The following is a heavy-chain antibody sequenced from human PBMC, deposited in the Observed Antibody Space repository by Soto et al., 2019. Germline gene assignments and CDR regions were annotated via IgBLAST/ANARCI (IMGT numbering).Heavy chain of an antibody. Sequence: PGESLKISCKGSGYSFITYWIAWVRQKPGKGLEWMGITDPADSETKYSPSFQGQVTISVDKSTNTAYLQWSSLKASDTAKYYCARLGQSGYVQGMDVWGQGTTVTVSS. CDR1: GYSFITYW. D-gene: IGHD5-12*01. CDR3: ARLGQSGYVQGMDV. V-gene: IGHV5-51*03. CDR2: TDPADSET. J-gene: IGHJ6*02.